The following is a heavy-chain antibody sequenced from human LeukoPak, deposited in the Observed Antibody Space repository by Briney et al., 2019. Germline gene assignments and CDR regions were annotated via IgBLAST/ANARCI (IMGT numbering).Heavy chain of an antibody. CDR3: ARVETEGSSWYGVHYFDY. CDR1: AYSINNGYF. J-gene: IGHJ4*02. D-gene: IGHD6-13*01. Sequence: SETLSLTCIVSAYSINNGYFWGWIRQPPGKGLEWIGNIYHSGNTYYNPSLESRVTISLDTSKNQFSLKLSSVTAADTAMYYCARVETEGSSWYGVHYFDYWGQGTQVTVSS. V-gene: IGHV4-38-2*02. CDR2: IYHSGNT.